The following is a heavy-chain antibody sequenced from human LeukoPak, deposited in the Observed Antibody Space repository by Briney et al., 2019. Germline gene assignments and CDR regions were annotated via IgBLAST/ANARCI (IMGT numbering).Heavy chain of an antibody. J-gene: IGHJ4*02. CDR1: GFTFSSYS. CDR2: ISSSSSYI. D-gene: IGHD2-2*01. CDR3: VRDFRPFGCSSDSCPRYYFDL. V-gene: IGHV3-21*01. Sequence: PGGSLRLSCAASGFTFSSYSMNWVRQAPGKGLEWVSSISSSSSYIYYADSVKGRFTISRDNAKNSLYLQMNSLRAEDTAVYYCVRDFRPFGCSSDSCPRYYFDLWGQGTLVTVSS.